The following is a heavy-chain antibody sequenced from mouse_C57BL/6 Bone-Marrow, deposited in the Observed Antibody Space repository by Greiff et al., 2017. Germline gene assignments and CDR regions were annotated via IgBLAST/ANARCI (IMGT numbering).Heavy chain of an antibody. CDR3: ATGFPFAY. Sequence: EVQLVESGGGLVQPGGSLKLSCAASGFTFSDYYMYWVRQTPEKRLEWVAYISNGGGSTYYPDTVKGRFTISRDNAKNTLYLQMSRLKSEDTAMYYCATGFPFAYWGQGTLVTVSA. V-gene: IGHV5-12*01. CDR2: ISNGGGST. J-gene: IGHJ3*01. CDR1: GFTFSDYY.